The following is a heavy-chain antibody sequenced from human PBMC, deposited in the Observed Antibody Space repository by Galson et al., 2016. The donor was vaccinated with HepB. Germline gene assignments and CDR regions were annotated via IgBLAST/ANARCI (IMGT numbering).Heavy chain of an antibody. J-gene: IGHJ4*02. CDR3: ASPSGSDLGTSDY. V-gene: IGHV1-18*01. D-gene: IGHD5-12*01. Sequence: SVKVSCKASGYSFTSYGVSWVRQAPGQGLEWMGWISAYNGNTNYAQKLQGRVTLTTDTSTNTAYMELTSLRSDDTAVYYCASPSGSDLGTSDYWGQGTLVTVSS. CDR1: GYSFTSYG. CDR2: ISAYNGNT.